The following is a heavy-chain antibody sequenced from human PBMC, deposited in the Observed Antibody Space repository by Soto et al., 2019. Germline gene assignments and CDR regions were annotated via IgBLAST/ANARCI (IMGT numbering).Heavy chain of an antibody. V-gene: IGHV1-18*01. CDR2: ISAYNGNT. CDR1: GYTFTSYG. J-gene: IGHJ4*02. Sequence: QVQLVQSGAEVKKPGASMKVSCKASGYTFTSYGISWVRQAPGQGLEWMGWISAYNGNTNYAQKLQGRVTMTTDTSTSTAYMELRSLRSDDTAVYYCARSDCSGGSCYSYYFDYWGQGTLVTVSS. D-gene: IGHD2-15*01. CDR3: ARSDCSGGSCYSYYFDY.